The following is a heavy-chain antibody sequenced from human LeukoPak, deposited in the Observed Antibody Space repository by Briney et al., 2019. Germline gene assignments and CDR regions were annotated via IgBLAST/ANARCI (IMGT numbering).Heavy chain of an antibody. CDR2: ISYSGST. Sequence: SETLSLTCTVSGGSISSSSYYWGWIRQPPGKGLEWIGIISYSGSTYYNPSLESRVTMAVDTSRNQFSLKLTSVTAADTAVYYCARQSSKTERPLDSWGQGALVTVSS. V-gene: IGHV4-39*01. CDR1: GGSISSSSYY. CDR3: ARQSSKTERPLDS. J-gene: IGHJ4*02.